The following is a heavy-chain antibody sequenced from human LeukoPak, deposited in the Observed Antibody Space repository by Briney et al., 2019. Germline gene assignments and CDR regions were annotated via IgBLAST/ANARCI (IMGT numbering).Heavy chain of an antibody. V-gene: IGHV4-4*02. Sequence: PSETLSLTCAVSGGSISSSNWWSWVRQPPGKGLEWIGEINHSGSINYNPSLKSRVTISVDTSKNQFSLKLSSVTAADTTVYYCARRGSGWHAWGQGTLVTVSS. CDR2: INHSGSI. CDR1: GGSISSSNW. CDR3: ARRGSGWHA. J-gene: IGHJ5*02. D-gene: IGHD6-19*01.